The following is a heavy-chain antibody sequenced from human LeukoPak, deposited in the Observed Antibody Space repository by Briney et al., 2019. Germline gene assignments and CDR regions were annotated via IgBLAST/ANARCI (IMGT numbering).Heavy chain of an antibody. D-gene: IGHD3-9*01. CDR3: ARETGTVPFHNVLTGRQDFYYYYIDV. CDR1: GDTFSIYG. V-gene: IGHV1-69*13. CDR2: IIPISGAA. Sequence: SVKVSCKAVGDTFSIYGISWERQAPGQGLEWMGGIIPISGAAEYAQKFQGRVTITADEPTTTAYMELTSLTSDDTAVYYCARETGTVPFHNVLTGRQDFYYYYIDVWGKGTTVTVSS. J-gene: IGHJ6*03.